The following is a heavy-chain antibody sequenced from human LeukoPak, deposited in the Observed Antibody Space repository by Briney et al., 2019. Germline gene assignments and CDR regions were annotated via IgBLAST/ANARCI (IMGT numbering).Heavy chain of an antibody. CDR2: IYYSGST. D-gene: IGHD5-24*01. CDR3: ARYAWLQFRSFDY. V-gene: IGHV4-59*01. CDR1: GGSISSYY. J-gene: IGHJ4*02. Sequence: SETLSLTCTVSGGSISSYYWSWIRQPPGKGLEWIGYIYYSGSTNYNPSLKSRVTISVDTSKNQFSLKLSSVTAADTAVYYCARYAWLQFRSFDYWGQGTLVTVCS.